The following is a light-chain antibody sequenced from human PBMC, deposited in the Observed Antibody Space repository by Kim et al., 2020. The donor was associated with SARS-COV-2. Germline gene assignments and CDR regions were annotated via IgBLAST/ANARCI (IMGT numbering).Light chain of an antibody. V-gene: IGLV3-19*01. J-gene: IGLJ2*01. CDR1: RLRSYY. CDR3: NSRDSSGPVV. Sequence: SSELTQDPAVSVALGQTVRITCQGDRLRSYYASRYQQKPGQAPVLVIYGKNNRPSGIPDRFSGSSSGNTASLTITGAQAEDEADYYCNSRDSSGPVVFGGGTKLTVL. CDR2: GKN.